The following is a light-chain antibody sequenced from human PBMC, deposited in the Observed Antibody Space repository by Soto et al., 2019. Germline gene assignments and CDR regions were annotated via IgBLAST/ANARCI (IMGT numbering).Light chain of an antibody. CDR1: QSVNSN. V-gene: IGKV3-15*01. Sequence: EIVMTQSPATLSVSPGERATLPCRASQSVNSNLAWYQQKPGQAPRLLIYATSTRATGIPDSFSGSGSGTEFSLTISNLQSEDFAVYHCQQYDNKPPITFGQGTRLEIK. J-gene: IGKJ5*01. CDR3: QQYDNKPPIT. CDR2: ATS.